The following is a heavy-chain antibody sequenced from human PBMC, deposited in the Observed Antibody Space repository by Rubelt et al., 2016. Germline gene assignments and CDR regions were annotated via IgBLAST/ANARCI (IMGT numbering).Heavy chain of an antibody. Sequence: QVQLQESGPGLVKPSGTLSLTCAVYGGSFSGYYWSWIRQPPGKGLEWIGEINHSGSTNYNPSLKSRFTISVDTSKNQFSLKLSSVTAADTAVYYCAREERYFDWLFDYWGQGTLVTVSS. J-gene: IGHJ4*02. CDR3: AREERYFDWLFDY. D-gene: IGHD3-9*01. V-gene: IGHV4-34*10. CDR2: INHSGST. CDR1: GGSFSGYY.